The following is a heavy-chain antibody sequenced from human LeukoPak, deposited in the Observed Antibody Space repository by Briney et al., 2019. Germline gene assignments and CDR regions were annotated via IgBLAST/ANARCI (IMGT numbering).Heavy chain of an antibody. D-gene: IGHD6-19*01. CDR3: ARGLRRLGYNWFDP. CDR1: GGSFSGYY. Sequence: SETLSLTCAVYGGSFSGYYWSWIRQPPRKGLEGIGEIKHSGSTNYNPSLKSRVTISVHTSKNQFSLKLSSVTAADTAVYYCARGLRRLGYNWFDPWGQGTLVTVSS. V-gene: IGHV4-34*01. CDR2: IKHSGST. J-gene: IGHJ5*02.